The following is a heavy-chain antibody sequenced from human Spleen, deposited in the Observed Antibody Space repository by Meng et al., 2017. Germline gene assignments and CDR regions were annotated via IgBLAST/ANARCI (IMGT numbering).Heavy chain of an antibody. CDR3: ARGPTTMAHDFDY. D-gene: IGHD4-11*01. V-gene: IGHV4-34*01. CDR1: GGSFSDYY. J-gene: IGHJ4*02. CDR2: INHSGST. Sequence: QLQLQESRPGLVRPSETLSLPCVVSGGSFSDYYWSWIRQPPGKGLEWIGEINHSGSTNYNPSLESRATISVDTSQNNLSLKLSSVTAADSAVYYCARGPTTMAHDFDYWGQGTLVTVSS.